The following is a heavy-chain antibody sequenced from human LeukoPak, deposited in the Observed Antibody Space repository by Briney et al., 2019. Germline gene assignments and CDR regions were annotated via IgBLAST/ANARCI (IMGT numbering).Heavy chain of an antibody. V-gene: IGHV3-30*14. J-gene: IGHJ4*02. CDR1: GFTFGDYA. D-gene: IGHD3-9*01. CDR3: ARDGDYNSGYGKDY. CDR2: IAHDGSTV. Sequence: PGGSLRLSCAASGFTFGDYAMHWVRQAPGRGLQWVARIAHDGSTVHYTNSVRGQFTISRDNSKNTVSFQMNSLRLEDTDVYFCARDGDYNSGYGKDYWGQGTLVTVSS.